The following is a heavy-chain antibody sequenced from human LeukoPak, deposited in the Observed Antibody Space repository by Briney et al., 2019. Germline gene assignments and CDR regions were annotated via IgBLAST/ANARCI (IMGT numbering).Heavy chain of an antibody. CDR1: GFTFKNYW. Sequence: GSLRLSCAASGFTFKNYWMHWVRQPPGKGLEWIGEIYHSGSTNYNPSLKSRVTISVDKSKNQFSLKLSSVTAADTAVYYCAREYSGYDEYCFDYWGQGTLVTVSS. CDR3: AREYSGYDEYCFDY. D-gene: IGHD5-12*01. V-gene: IGHV4-4*02. J-gene: IGHJ4*02. CDR2: IYHSGST.